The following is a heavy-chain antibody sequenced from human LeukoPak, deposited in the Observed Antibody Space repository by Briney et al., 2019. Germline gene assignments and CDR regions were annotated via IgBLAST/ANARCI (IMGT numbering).Heavy chain of an antibody. D-gene: IGHD2-2*01. J-gene: IGHJ5*02. CDR3: ARDLGRYCSSTTCPRWFDT. Sequence: PSQTLSLTCTVPGGSINSAGYNWYWIRQHPGKGLEWIGYIYYSGSTYYNPSLKSRLTISIDTSKNQFSLRLSSVTAADTAVYYCARDLGRYCSSTTCPRWFDTWGQGTLVTVSS. CDR2: IYYSGST. V-gene: IGHV4-31*03. CDR1: GGSINSAGYN.